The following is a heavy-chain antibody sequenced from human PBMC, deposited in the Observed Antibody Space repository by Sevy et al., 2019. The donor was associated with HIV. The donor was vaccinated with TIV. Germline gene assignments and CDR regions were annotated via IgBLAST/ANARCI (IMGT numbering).Heavy chain of an antibody. CDR2: ISSGSSYI. V-gene: IGHV3-21*01. J-gene: IGHJ4*02. CDR1: GFTFSNYD. CDR3: ARALDYYDTGGLYY. Sequence: GGSLRLSCAASGFTFSNYDMNWVRQAPGKGLEWVSYISSGSSYIYYADSLKGRVTISRDNANNSLFLQLNSLRAEGTAVYYCARALDYYDTGGLYYWGQGALVTVSS. D-gene: IGHD3-22*01.